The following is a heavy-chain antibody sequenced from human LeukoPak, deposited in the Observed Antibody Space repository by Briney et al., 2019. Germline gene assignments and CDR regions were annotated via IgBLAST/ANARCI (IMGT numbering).Heavy chain of an antibody. D-gene: IGHD6-19*01. Sequence: GGSLRLPCAASGFTFSSYAMSWVRQAPGKGLEWVSAISGSGGSTYYADSVKGRFTISRDNSKNTLYLQMNSPRAEDTAVYYCAKAAVAGTGYFDYWGQGTLVTVSS. CDR2: ISGSGGST. CDR1: GFTFSSYA. V-gene: IGHV3-23*01. CDR3: AKAAVAGTGYFDY. J-gene: IGHJ4*02.